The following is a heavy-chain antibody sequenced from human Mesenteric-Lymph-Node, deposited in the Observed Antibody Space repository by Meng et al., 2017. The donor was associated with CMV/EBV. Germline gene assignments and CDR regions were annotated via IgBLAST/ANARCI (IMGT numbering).Heavy chain of an antibody. CDR2: INSDGSST. Sequence: GESLKISCAASGFTFSTHWMSWVRQAPGKGLVWVSRINSDGSSTSYADSVKGRFTISRDNAKNTLYLQMNSLRAEDTAMYYCARRTYGDSPYAFDIWGQGTMVTVSS. V-gene: IGHV3-74*01. CDR1: GFTFSTHW. CDR3: ARRTYGDSPYAFDI. D-gene: IGHD3-10*01. J-gene: IGHJ3*02.